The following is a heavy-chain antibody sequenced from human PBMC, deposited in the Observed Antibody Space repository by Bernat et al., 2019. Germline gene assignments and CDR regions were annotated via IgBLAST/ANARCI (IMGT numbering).Heavy chain of an antibody. CDR1: AGSISSYY. V-gene: IGHV4-59*01. CDR2: IYYSGST. Sequence: QVQLQESAPGLVKLSETLPRTSTVAAGSISSYYWSWIRQPRGKGLEWIGYIYYSGSTNYNPSLKSRVTISVDTSKNQFSLKLSSVTAADTAVYYCAGTIAVAADYYYGMDVWGQGTTVTVSS. CDR3: AGTIAVAADYYYGMDV. D-gene: IGHD6-19*01. J-gene: IGHJ6*02.